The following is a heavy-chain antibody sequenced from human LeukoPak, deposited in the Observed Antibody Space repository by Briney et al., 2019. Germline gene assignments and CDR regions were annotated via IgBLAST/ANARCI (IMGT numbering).Heavy chain of an antibody. J-gene: IGHJ5*02. CDR1: GGSISSYY. CDR2: IYYSGST. CDR3: ARGRKGATTLNWFDP. Sequence: SETLSLTCTVSGGSISSYYWSWIRQPPGKGLEWIGYIYYSGSTNYNPSLKSRVTISVDTSKNQFSLKLSSVTAADTAVYYCARGRKGATTLNWFDPWGQGTLVTVSS. D-gene: IGHD1-26*01. V-gene: IGHV4-59*12.